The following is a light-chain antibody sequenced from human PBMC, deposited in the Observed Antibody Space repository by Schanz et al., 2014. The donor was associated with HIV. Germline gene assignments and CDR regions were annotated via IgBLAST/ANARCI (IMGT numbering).Light chain of an antibody. CDR1: SSDVGGYNY. Sequence: QSALTQPASVSGSPGQSITISCTGTSSDVGGYNYVSWYQQHPGKAPKLMIYDVTNRPSGVSNRFSGSKSGTSASLVISGLQSEDEADYYCCSYVDNYPYVFGTGTKLTVL. V-gene: IGLV2-14*03. CDR3: CSYVDNYPYV. J-gene: IGLJ1*01. CDR2: DVT.